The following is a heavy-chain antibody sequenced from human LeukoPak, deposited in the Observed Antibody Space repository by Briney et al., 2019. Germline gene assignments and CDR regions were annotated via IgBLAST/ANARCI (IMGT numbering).Heavy chain of an antibody. CDR1: GGSISSGSYY. V-gene: IGHV4-61*02. J-gene: IGHJ3*02. Sequence: SQTLSLTCTVSGGSISSGSYYWSWIRQPAGKGLEWIGRIYTSGSTNYNPSLKSRVTISVDTSKNQFSLKLSSVTAADTAVYYCARDLDLESESHAWYYDFWSGNDAFDIWGQGTMVTVSS. CDR3: ARDLDLESESHAWYYDFWSGNDAFDI. D-gene: IGHD3-3*01. CDR2: IYTSGST.